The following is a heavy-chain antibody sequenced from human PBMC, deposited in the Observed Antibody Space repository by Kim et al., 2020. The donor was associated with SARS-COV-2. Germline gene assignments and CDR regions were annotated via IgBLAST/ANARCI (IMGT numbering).Heavy chain of an antibody. Sequence: YYADSVKGRFTISRDNSKNTLYLQMNSLRAEDTAVYYCARDGMVRGVFDYWGQGTLVTVSS. CDR3: ARDGMVRGVFDY. V-gene: IGHV3-30*01. D-gene: IGHD3-10*01. J-gene: IGHJ4*02.